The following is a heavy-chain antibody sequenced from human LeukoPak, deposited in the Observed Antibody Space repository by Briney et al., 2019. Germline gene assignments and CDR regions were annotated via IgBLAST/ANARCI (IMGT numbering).Heavy chain of an antibody. CDR2: INSDGTEK. Sequence: RGSLRLSCAASGFTFSSYWMNWVRQAPGKGLEWVAYINSDGTEKNYVDSVRGRFTISRDNAKNSLYLQMNSLRAEDTAVYYCVTTPRLADYWGQGTLVTVSS. J-gene: IGHJ4*02. V-gene: IGHV3-7*01. D-gene: IGHD6-19*01. CDR3: VTTPRLADY. CDR1: GFTFSSYW.